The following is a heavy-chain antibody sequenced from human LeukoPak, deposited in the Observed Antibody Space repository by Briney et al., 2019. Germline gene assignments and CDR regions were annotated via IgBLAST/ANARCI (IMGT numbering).Heavy chain of an antibody. D-gene: IGHD3-10*01. J-gene: IGHJ4*02. CDR3: ARDRDYYGSGTYFAY. Sequence: GGSLRLSCAASGFAFSGYALHWVRQAPGKGLEWGAVISYDGSNIYYADSVKGRFTISRDTSTNTLFLQMNSLRVEDTALYYCARDRDYYGSGTYFAYWGQGTLVTVSS. V-gene: IGHV3-30*04. CDR2: ISYDGSNI. CDR1: GFAFSGYA.